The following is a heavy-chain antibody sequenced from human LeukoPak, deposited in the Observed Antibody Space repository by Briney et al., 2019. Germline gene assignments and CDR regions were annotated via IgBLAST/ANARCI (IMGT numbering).Heavy chain of an antibody. CDR3: ASPRYCSSTSCLSPFDY. D-gene: IGHD2-2*01. V-gene: IGHV1-69*05. Sequence: SVKHSCKASGGTFSSYAISWVRQAPGQGLEWMGGIIPIFGTANYAQKFQGRVTITTDESTSTAYMELSSLRSEDTAVYYCASPRYCSSTSCLSPFDYWGQGTLVTVSS. CDR1: GGTFSSYA. CDR2: IIPIFGTA. J-gene: IGHJ4*02.